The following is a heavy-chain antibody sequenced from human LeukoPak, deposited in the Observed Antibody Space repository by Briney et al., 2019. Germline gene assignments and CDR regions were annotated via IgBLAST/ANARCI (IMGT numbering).Heavy chain of an antibody. V-gene: IGHV1-18*01. CDR2: ISAYNGNT. Sequence: GASVKVSCKASGYTFTSYGISWVRQAPGQGLEWMGWISAYNGNTNYAQKLQGRVTMTTDTSTSTAYMELRSLRSDDTAVYYCAMLCITMVWGVILYYCGMDVWGQGTTVTVSS. CDR1: GYTFTSYG. J-gene: IGHJ6*02. CDR3: AMLCITMVWGVILYYCGMDV. D-gene: IGHD3-10*01.